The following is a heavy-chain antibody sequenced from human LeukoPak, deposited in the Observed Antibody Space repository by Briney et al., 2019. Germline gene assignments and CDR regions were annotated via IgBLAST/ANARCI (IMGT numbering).Heavy chain of an antibody. CDR3: ARGQIVESSDWYVIRSGYSYAMDV. CDR2: IYYSGST. Sequence: SGPTLVNPSETLSLTCTVSGDSVSTHYWNWIRQPPGKRLEWIGYIYYSGSTDYNPSLKSRATILVDKSKNQFSLKLTSVTAADTAVYYCARGQIVESSDWYVIRSGYSYAMDVWGQGTTVTVSS. CDR1: GDSVSTHY. D-gene: IGHD6-13*01. V-gene: IGHV4-59*02. J-gene: IGHJ6*02.